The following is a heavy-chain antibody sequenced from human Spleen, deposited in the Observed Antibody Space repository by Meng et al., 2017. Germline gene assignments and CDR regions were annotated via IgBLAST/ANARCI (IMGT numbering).Heavy chain of an antibody. CDR1: GFTFSSYA. CDR3: ARGTGLAAAKSDY. CDR2: ISYDGSNK. J-gene: IGHJ4*02. Sequence: GESLKISCAASGFTFSSYAMHWVRQAPGKGLEWVAVISYDGSNKYYADSVKGRSTISRDNAENSLYLQMNSLRVEDTAVYYCARGTGLAAAKSDYWGQGTLVTVSS. V-gene: IGHV3-30*04. D-gene: IGHD6-13*01.